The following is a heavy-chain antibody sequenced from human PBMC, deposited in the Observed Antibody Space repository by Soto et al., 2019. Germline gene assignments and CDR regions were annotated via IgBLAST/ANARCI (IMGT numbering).Heavy chain of an antibody. CDR3: ARTEGDYVAGPFDY. D-gene: IGHD4-17*01. CDR2: IYYSGST. V-gene: IGHV4-59*01. CDR1: GGSISSYY. J-gene: IGHJ4*02. Sequence: SETLSLTCTVSGGSISSYYWSWIRQPPGKGLEWIGYIYYSGSTNYNPSLKSRVTISVDTSKNQFSLKLSSVTAADTAVYYCARTEGDYVAGPFDYWGQGTLVTVSS.